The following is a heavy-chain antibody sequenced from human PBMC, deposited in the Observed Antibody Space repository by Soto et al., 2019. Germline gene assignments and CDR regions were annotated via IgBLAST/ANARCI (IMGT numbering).Heavy chain of an antibody. J-gene: IGHJ5*02. CDR3: AYGKDCSGGSCKLNWFDP. V-gene: IGHV1-69*06. CDR2: IITIFGTA. D-gene: IGHD2-15*01. CDR1: GGTFSSYA. Sequence: QVQRVQSGAEVKKPGSSVKVSCKASGGTFSSYAISWVRQAPGQGLEWMGGIITIFGTANYAQKFQGRVTITAYKCKSTAYMELSSLRYDDTAVYYCAYGKDCSGGSCKLNWFDPWGQGTLVTVSS.